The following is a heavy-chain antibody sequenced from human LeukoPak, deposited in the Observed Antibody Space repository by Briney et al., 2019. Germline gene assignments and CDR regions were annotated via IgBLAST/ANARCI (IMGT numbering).Heavy chain of an antibody. CDR2: IKQDGNEK. CDR3: VADTGGSRY. J-gene: IGHJ4*02. Sequence: GGSLRPSCAASGFTFSSYWMSWVRRPPGKGLEWVANIKQDGNEKYYVDSVKGRFTISRDNAKNSLYLQMNSLRAEDTAVYYCVADTGGSRYWGQGTLVTVSS. CDR1: GFTFSSYW. V-gene: IGHV3-7*01. D-gene: IGHD2-8*02.